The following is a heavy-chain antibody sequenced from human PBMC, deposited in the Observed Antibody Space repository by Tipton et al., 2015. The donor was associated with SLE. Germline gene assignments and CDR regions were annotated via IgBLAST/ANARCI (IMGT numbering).Heavy chain of an antibody. CDR3: ARALLPSGARPYYDFYMDV. CDR2: ISAYNGNT. Sequence: QSGPEVKKPGASVKVSCKASGYTFISYGISWVRQAPGQGLEWMGWISAYNGNTNYAQNLQGRVTMTTDTSTSTAYMELRSLRSDDTAVYYCARALLPSGARPYYDFYMDVWGKGTTVTVSS. J-gene: IGHJ6*03. D-gene: IGHD6-6*01. V-gene: IGHV1-18*01. CDR1: GYTFISYG.